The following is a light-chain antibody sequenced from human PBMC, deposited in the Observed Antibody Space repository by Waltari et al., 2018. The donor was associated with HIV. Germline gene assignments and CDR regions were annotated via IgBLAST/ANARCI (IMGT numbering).Light chain of an antibody. V-gene: IGKV1-5*03. Sequence: DIQMTQSSSSLSASIGDTVTITCRASQTVSTWLAWYQQKSGKAPKLLIYSASSLEGGVASRFSGSGSGTEFTLTITNLQPDDFATYYCQQYNSYPWAFGQGTKVEI. J-gene: IGKJ2*01. CDR2: SAS. CDR3: QQYNSYPWA. CDR1: QTVSTW.